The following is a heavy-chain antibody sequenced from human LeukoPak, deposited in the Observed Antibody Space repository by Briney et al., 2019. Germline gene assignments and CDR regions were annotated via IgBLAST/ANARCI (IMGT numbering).Heavy chain of an antibody. CDR3: ARTRIAAASPVGY. J-gene: IGHJ4*02. D-gene: IGHD6-13*01. CDR2: VYYSGST. V-gene: IGHV4-39*01. Sequence: SETLSLTCTVSGGSISSSSYYWGWIRQPPGKGLEWIGSVYYSGSTYYNPSLKSRVTISVDTSKNQFSLKLSSVTAADTAVYYCARTRIAAASPVGYWGQGTLVTVSS. CDR1: GGSISSSSYY.